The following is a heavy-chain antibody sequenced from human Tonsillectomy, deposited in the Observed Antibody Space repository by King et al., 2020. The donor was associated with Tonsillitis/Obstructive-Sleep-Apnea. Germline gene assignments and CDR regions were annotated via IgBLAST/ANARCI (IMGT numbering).Heavy chain of an antibody. Sequence: VQLVESGAEVKKPGSSVKVSCKASGYTFSSYLISWVRQAPGQGLEWLGGIIPVFGTANNAQKFQGRVTITADESTSTAYMERTGLRSEDSAMYYCARELDGAGAFDIWGQGTMVTVSS. V-gene: IGHV1-69*01. D-gene: IGHD1-1*01. CDR1: GYTFSSYL. CDR3: ARELDGAGAFDI. J-gene: IGHJ3*02. CDR2: IIPVFGTA.